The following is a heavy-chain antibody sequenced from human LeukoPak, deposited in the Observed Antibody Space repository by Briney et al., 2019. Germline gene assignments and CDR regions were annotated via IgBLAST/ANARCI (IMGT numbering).Heavy chain of an antibody. J-gene: IGHJ4*02. CDR2: IYTSGST. CDR3: ASSPHTIFGVVLYYFDY. D-gene: IGHD3-3*01. V-gene: IGHV4-4*07. Sequence: SETLSLTCTVSGGSISSYYWSWIRQPAGKGLEWIGRIYTSGSTNYNPSLKSRVTMSVDTSKNQFSLKLSSVTAADTAVYYCASSPHTIFGVVLYYFDYWGQGTLVTVSS. CDR1: GGSISSYY.